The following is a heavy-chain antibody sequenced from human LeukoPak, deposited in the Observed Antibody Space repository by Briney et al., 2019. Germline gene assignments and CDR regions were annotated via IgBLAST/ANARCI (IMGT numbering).Heavy chain of an antibody. J-gene: IGHJ4*02. Sequence: GGSLRLSCAASGFTVSDNYMSWVRQAPGKGLERVSLIYGRGRTFYTDSVKGRFTISRDNSNNTPYLQMNSLRAEDTAVYFCARDSSVANNYYFDYWGQGTLVTVSS. D-gene: IGHD1/OR15-1a*01. CDR2: IYGRGRT. V-gene: IGHV3-66*01. CDR1: GFTVSDNY. CDR3: ARDSSVANNYYFDY.